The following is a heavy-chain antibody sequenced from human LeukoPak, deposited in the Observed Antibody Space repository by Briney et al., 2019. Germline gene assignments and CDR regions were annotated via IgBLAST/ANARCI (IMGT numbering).Heavy chain of an antibody. CDR1: DGSIGRHY. CDR3: ARLLDNDSSGDPDTFDM. CDR2: IYYSGRT. Sequence: TASETLSLTCTVCDGSIGRHYWSWIRQPPGKGLEWIGYIYYSGRTKWNPSLQSRVTVSLDTSDNNFSPKLTAVTPGDVSLCYCARLLDNDSSGDPDTFDMWGQGTAVTVSS. J-gene: IGHJ3*02. V-gene: IGHV4-59*11. D-gene: IGHD3-22*01.